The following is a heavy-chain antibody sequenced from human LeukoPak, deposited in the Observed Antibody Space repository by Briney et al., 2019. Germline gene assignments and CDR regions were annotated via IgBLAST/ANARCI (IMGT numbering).Heavy chain of an antibody. Sequence: SETLSLTCTVSGGSISSYYWSWIRQRAGKGLDGIGRIYTSGSTNYNPSLKSRVTMSVDTSKNQFSLKLSSVTAADTAVYYCAREGPNLYSSSWAPIPHYYYYGMDVWGQGTTVTVSS. V-gene: IGHV4-4*07. CDR2: IYTSGST. CDR1: GGSISSYY. CDR3: AREGPNLYSSSWAPIPHYYYYGMDV. J-gene: IGHJ6*02. D-gene: IGHD6-13*01.